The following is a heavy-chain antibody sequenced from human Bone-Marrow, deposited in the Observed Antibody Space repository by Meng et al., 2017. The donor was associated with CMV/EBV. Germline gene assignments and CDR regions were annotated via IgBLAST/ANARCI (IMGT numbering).Heavy chain of an antibody. V-gene: IGHV3-30*02. CDR3: ARDRTYYYDSSGYFDYGMDV. CDR1: GFDFNNFD. CDR2: IRYDGSNE. D-gene: IGHD3-22*01. J-gene: IGHJ6*02. Sequence: GESLKISCTASGFDFNNFDMHWVRQAPGKGLEWVTSIRYDGSNEYYVDSVKGRFTISRDNAKNSLYLQMNSLRAEDTAVYYCARDRTYYYDSSGYFDYGMDVWGQGTTVTVSS.